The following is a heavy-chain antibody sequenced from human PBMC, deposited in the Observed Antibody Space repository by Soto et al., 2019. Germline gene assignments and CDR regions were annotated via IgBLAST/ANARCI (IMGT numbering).Heavy chain of an antibody. CDR1: GYTFIGYY. CDR3: ARDRTAVAGYYYYGMDV. V-gene: IGHV1-2*02. Sequence: GPSVKVSCKASGYTFIGYYMHWVRQAPGQGLEWMGWINPNNGGTNYAQKFQGRVTMTRDTSISTAYMDLSRLRSDDTAVYYCARDRTAVAGYYYYGMDVWGQGTTVTVSS. J-gene: IGHJ6*02. D-gene: IGHD6-19*01. CDR2: INPNNGGT.